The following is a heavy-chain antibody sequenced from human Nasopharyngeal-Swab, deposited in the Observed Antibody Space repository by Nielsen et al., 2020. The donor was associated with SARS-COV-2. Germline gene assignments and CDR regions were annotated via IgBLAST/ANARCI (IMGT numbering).Heavy chain of an antibody. J-gene: IGHJ5*02. V-gene: IGHV3-15*01. D-gene: IGHD3-10*01. CDR2: IKSKTDGGTT. Sequence: VRQAPGKGLEWVGRIKSKTDGGTTDYAAPVKGRFTISRDDSKNTLYLQMNSLKTEDTAVYYCTTELLLWLGEGGSWFDPWGQGTLVTVSS. CDR3: TTELLLWLGEGGSWFDP.